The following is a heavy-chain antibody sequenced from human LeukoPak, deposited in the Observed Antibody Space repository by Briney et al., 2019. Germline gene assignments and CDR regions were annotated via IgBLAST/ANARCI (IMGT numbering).Heavy chain of an antibody. CDR2: IYIGGNT. CDR1: GFTVIANY. D-gene: IGHD3-10*01. J-gene: IGHJ5*02. CDR3: ARLVRRGRPPGELLPNNWFDP. V-gene: IGHV3-53*01. Sequence: PGGSLRLSCAASGFTVIANYMSWVRQAPGKGLEWVSVIYIGGNTYYADSVKGRFTISRDNSKNTLYLQMNSLRAEDTAVYYCARLVRRGRPPGELLPNNWFDPWGQGTLVTVSS.